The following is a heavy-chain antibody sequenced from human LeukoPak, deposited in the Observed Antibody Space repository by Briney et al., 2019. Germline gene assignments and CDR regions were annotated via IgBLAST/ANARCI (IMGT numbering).Heavy chain of an antibody. Sequence: GGSLRLSCAASGFTFSSFWMHWVRQAPGKGLEWVAFIRYDGSNKFYADSVKGRFTISRDNSKNTLYLQMNSLRAEDTAVYYCAKLPLDAFDIWGQGTMVTVSS. CDR1: GFTFSSFW. J-gene: IGHJ3*02. CDR2: IRYDGSNK. CDR3: AKLPLDAFDI. V-gene: IGHV3-30*02.